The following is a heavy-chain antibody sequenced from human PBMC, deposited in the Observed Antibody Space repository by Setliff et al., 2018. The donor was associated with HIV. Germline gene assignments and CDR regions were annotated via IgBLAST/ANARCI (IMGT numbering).Heavy chain of an antibody. CDR3: ARSPNRVPGTVGYLQR. Sequence: SETLSLTCTVSGDSISSGDYCWNWIRQPAGKGLEWIGRICSSANTDYNPSLKSRVTISLYTSDNQFSLRLSSVTAADTAVFYCARSPNRVPGTVGYLQRWGRGTLVTVSS. V-gene: IGHV4-61*02. CDR2: ICSSANT. J-gene: IGHJ1*01. D-gene: IGHD1-26*01. CDR1: GDSISSGDYC.